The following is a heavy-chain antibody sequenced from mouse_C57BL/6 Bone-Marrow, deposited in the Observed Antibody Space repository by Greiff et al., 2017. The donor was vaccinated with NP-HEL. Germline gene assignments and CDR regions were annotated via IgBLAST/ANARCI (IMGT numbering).Heavy chain of an antibody. CDR1: GFDFSDYG. CDR2: ISSGSSTI. D-gene: IGHD4-1*02. CDR3: ARPNWAWFAY. Sequence: EVQGVESGGGLVKPGGSLKLSCAASGFDFSDYGMHWVRQAPEKGLEWVAYISSGSSTIYYADTLKGRSTISRDNAKNTLVLQMTSLRSEDTAMDYCARPNWAWFAYWGQGTLVTVSA. J-gene: IGHJ3*01. V-gene: IGHV5-17*01.